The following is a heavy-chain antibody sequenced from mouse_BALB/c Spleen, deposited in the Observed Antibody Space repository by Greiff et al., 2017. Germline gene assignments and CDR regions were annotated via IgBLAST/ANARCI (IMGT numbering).Heavy chain of an antibody. CDR2: IDTSDSYT. CDR3: ASVTTATGMDY. Sequence: VQLQQPGAELVMPGASVKMSCKASGYTFTDYWMHWVKQRPGQGLEWIGAIDTSDSYTSYNQKFKGKATLTVDESSSTAYMQLSSLTSEDSAVYYCASVTTATGMDYWGQGTSVTVSS. V-gene: IGHV1-69*01. D-gene: IGHD1-2*01. J-gene: IGHJ4*01. CDR1: GYTFTDYW.